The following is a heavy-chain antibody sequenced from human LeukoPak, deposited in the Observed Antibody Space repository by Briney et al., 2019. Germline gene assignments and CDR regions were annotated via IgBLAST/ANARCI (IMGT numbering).Heavy chain of an antibody. Sequence: GGSLRLSCAASGFTFSDYYMSWIRQAPGKGLEWVALITATGDTAYYADSVKGRFTISRDNSMNTVYMQMDSLRAEDTAIYYCAGARNSDWYSPLDYWGQGSQVTVSP. D-gene: IGHD6-19*01. V-gene: IGHV3-23*01. CDR3: AGARNSDWYSPLDY. CDR2: ITATGDTA. CDR1: GFTFSDYY. J-gene: IGHJ4*02.